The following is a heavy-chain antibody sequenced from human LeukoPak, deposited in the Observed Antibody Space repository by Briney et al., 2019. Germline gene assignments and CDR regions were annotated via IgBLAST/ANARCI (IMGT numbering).Heavy chain of an antibody. J-gene: IGHJ4*02. CDR1: GGPISSGSYY. Sequence: SETLSLTCTVPGGPISSGSYYWSWIRQPAGKGLEWIGRIYSSGSTNYNPSLKSRVTISVDTSKNQFSLNLSSVTAADTAVYSCARDGGTGYFDYWGQGTLVTVSS. CDR3: ARDGGTGYFDY. CDR2: IYSSGST. V-gene: IGHV4-61*02. D-gene: IGHD3-16*01.